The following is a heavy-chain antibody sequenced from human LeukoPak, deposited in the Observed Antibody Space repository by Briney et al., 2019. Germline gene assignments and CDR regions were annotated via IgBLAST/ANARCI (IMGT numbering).Heavy chain of an antibody. V-gene: IGHV3-7*03. CDR3: AREEVKSFDN. J-gene: IGHJ4*02. Sequence: GGSLRLSCAASGFRFSGYWMTWVRQAPGKGLEWVANIKGDGSETSHVTSVRGRFTISRDNAKNSLYLQMNNLRVEDTAVYYCAREEVKSFDNWGQGTLVTVSS. CDR1: GFRFSGYW. CDR2: IKGDGSET.